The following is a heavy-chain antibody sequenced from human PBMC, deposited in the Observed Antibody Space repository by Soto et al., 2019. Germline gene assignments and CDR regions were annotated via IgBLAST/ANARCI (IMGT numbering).Heavy chain of an antibody. CDR2: IKQDGSEK. CDR1: GFTFSSYW. Sequence: GGSLRLSCAASGFTFSSYWMSWVRQAPGKGLEWVANIKQDGSEKYYVDSVKGRFTISRDNAKNSLYLQMNSLRAEDTAVYYCARRPLVAAAGTWDWFDPWGQGTLVTVSS. J-gene: IGHJ5*02. CDR3: ARRPLVAAAGTWDWFDP. D-gene: IGHD6-13*01. V-gene: IGHV3-7*01.